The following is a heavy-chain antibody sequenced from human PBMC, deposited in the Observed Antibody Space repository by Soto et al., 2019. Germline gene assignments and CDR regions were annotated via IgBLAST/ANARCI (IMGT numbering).Heavy chain of an antibody. CDR1: GFTFSSYA. J-gene: IGHJ3*02. CDR2: ISGSGGST. D-gene: IGHD1-26*01. V-gene: IGHV3-23*01. Sequence: GGSLRLSCAASGFTFSSYAMSWVRQAPGKGLEWVSAISGSGGSTYYADSVKGRFTISRDNSKNTLYLQMNSLRAEDTAVYYCAKVERHSGLAPPDAFDIWGQGTMVTVSS. CDR3: AKVERHSGLAPPDAFDI.